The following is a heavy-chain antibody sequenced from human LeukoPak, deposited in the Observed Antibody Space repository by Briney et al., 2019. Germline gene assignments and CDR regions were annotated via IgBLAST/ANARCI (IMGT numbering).Heavy chain of an antibody. CDR3: ARDPFRSWYGVRYFDY. Sequence: GGSLRLSCAASGFTFSSYAMHWVRQAPGKGLEWVAVISYDGSNKYYADSVKGRFTISRDNSKNTLYLQMNSLRAEDTAVYYCARDPFRSWYGVRYFDYWGQGTLVTVSS. CDR1: GFTFSSYA. CDR2: ISYDGSNK. J-gene: IGHJ4*02. D-gene: IGHD6-13*01. V-gene: IGHV3-30*14.